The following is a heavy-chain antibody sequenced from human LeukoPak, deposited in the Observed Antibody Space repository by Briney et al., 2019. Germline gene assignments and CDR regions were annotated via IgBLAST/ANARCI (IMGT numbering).Heavy chain of an antibody. V-gene: IGHV3-74*01. D-gene: IGHD3-22*01. CDR2: IKSDGSST. CDR3: ARGYYDSSGYYLIDY. J-gene: IGHJ4*02. CDR1: GFTFSNYW. Sequence: PGGSLRLSCAASGFTFSNYWMHWVRQAPGEALMWVSRIKSDGSSTTYADSVKGRFTISRDNAKNTLYLQMNSLRAEDTAVYYCARGYYDSSGYYLIDYWGQGTLVTVSS.